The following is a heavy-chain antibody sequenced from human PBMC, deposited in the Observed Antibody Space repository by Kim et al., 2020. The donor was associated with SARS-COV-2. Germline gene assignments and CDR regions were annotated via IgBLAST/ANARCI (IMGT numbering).Heavy chain of an antibody. V-gene: IGHV2-5*01. D-gene: IGHD3-9*01. Sequence: YSPSLKSRLTISKDTSKKQVVLTMTTMDHVDTATYYCAHRGILTATPFDYWGQGTLVTVSS. CDR3: AHRGILTATPFDY. J-gene: IGHJ4*02.